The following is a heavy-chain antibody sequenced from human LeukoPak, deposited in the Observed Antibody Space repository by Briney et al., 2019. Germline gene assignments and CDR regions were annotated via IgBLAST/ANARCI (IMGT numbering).Heavy chain of an antibody. CDR2: IIPILGIA. J-gene: IGHJ4*02. D-gene: IGHD3-3*01. V-gene: IGHV1-69*04. CDR1: GGTFSSYA. CDR3: ARVPHSYYDFWSGQGVYLPY. Sequence: GASVKVSCKASGGTFSSYAISWVRQAPGQGLEWMGRIIPILGIANYAQKFQGRVTITADKSTSTAYMELSSLRSEDTAVYYCARVPHSYYDFWSGQGVYLPYWGQGTLVTVSS.